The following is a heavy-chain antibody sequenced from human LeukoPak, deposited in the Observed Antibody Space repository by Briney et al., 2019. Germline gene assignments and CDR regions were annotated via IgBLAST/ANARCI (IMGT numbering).Heavy chain of an antibody. D-gene: IGHD2-8*01. CDR2: INHSGST. Sequence: SETLSLTCAVYGGSFSGYYWSWIRQPPGKVLEWIGEINHSGSTNYNPSLKSRVTISVDTSKNQFSLKLSSVTAADTAVYYCARGPNCTNGVCYVFDYWGQGTLVTVSS. CDR1: GGSFSGYY. V-gene: IGHV4-34*01. CDR3: ARGPNCTNGVCYVFDY. J-gene: IGHJ4*02.